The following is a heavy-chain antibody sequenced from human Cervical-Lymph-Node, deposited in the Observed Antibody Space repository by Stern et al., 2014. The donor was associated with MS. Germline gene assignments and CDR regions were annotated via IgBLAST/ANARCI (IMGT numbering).Heavy chain of an antibody. CDR1: GGSISSDGYY. Sequence: QLQLQESGPGLVKPSQTLSLTCTVSGGSISSDGYYWSWIRQHPGKGLEWIGYIHYSGSTYYKSSLQSRLTISVDTSKNQFSLRLNSVTAADTAVYYCARASGTYAVYFYNYGMDVWGQGTTVTVSS. V-gene: IGHV4-31*03. D-gene: IGHD1-26*01. CDR3: ARASGTYAVYFYNYGMDV. J-gene: IGHJ6*02. CDR2: IHYSGST.